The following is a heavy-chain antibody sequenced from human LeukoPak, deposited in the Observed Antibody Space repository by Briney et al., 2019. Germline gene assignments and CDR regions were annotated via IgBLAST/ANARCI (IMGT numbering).Heavy chain of an antibody. CDR3: ARTLRYFDWCFDY. CDR2: IYYSGST. CDR1: GGSISSYY. V-gene: IGHV4-59*01. D-gene: IGHD3-9*01. Sequence: SETLSLTCTVFGGSISSYYWSWIRQPPGKGLEWIGYIYYSGSTNYNPSLKSRVTISVDTSKNQFSLKLSSATAADTAVYYCARTLRYFDWCFDYWGQGTLVTVSS. J-gene: IGHJ4*02.